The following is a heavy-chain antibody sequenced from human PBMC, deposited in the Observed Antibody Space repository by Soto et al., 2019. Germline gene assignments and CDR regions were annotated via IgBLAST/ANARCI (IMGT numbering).Heavy chain of an antibody. Sequence: SETLSLTCTVSGGSISSYYWSWIRQPPGKGLEWIGYIYYSGSTNYNPSLKSRVTISVDTSKNQFSLKLSSVTAADTAVYYCARGVYAYYFDYWGQGXLVTVSS. CDR1: GGSISSYY. D-gene: IGHD4-17*01. V-gene: IGHV4-59*01. J-gene: IGHJ4*02. CDR2: IYYSGST. CDR3: ARGVYAYYFDY.